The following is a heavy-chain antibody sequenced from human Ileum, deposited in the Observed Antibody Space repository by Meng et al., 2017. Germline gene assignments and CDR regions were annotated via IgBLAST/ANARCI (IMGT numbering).Heavy chain of an antibody. J-gene: IGHJ2*01. CDR1: GGSISSYY. CDR3: ARDLAIAADWYFDL. D-gene: IGHD6-13*01. Sequence: GSLRLSCTVSGGSISSYYWSWIRQPPGKGLEWIGYIYYSGSTNYNPSLKSRVTISVDTSKNQFSLKLSSVTAADTAVYYCARDLAIAADWYFDLWGHGTLVTVSS. CDR2: IYYSGST. V-gene: IGHV4-59*01.